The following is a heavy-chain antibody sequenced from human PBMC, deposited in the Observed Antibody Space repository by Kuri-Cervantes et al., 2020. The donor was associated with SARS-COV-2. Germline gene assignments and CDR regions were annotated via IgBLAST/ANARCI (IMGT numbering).Heavy chain of an antibody. D-gene: IGHD3-10*01. Sequence: ETLSLTCAASGFTFSSYSMNWVRQAPGKGLEWVSSISSSSSYIYYADSVKGRFTISRDNAKNSLYLQMNSLRAEDTAVYYCAKCGFGRRGYFDYWGQGTLVTDSS. CDR1: GFTFSSYS. V-gene: IGHV3-21*04. CDR2: ISSSSSYI. CDR3: AKCGFGRRGYFDY. J-gene: IGHJ4*02.